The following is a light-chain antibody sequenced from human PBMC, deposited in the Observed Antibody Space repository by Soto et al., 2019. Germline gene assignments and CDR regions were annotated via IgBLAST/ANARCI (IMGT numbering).Light chain of an antibody. CDR2: DAF. CDR3: QHYGSSPPKYT. CDR1: QSVSSSS. Sequence: EIVLTQSPGTLSLPPGERATLSCRASQSVSSSSLAWYQHKPGQAPRLLIYDAFSRATDIPDRFSGSGSGIDFTLTISRLEPEDFAVYYCQHYGSSPPKYTFGQGTKLEI. V-gene: IGKV3-20*01. J-gene: IGKJ2*01.